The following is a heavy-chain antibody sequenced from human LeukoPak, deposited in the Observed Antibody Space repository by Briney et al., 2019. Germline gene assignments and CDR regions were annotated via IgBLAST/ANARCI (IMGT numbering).Heavy chain of an antibody. V-gene: IGHV4-59*08. CDR3: ARVGNRRGDAFDI. CDR2: IDYSGAT. Sequence: SETLSLTCSVSGGSISSHYWIWIRQPPGKGLEWLGAIDYSGATIYNPSLEGRVTISVDTSKNQFSLKLSSVTAADTAVYYCARVGNRRGDAFDIWGQGTMVTVSS. D-gene: IGHD1-14*01. J-gene: IGHJ3*02. CDR1: GGSISSHY.